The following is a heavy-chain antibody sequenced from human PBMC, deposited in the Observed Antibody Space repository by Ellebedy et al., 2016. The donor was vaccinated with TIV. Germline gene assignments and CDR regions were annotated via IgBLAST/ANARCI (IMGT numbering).Heavy chain of an antibody. D-gene: IGHD5-18*01. J-gene: IGHJ4*02. CDR1: GFIFSNFA. V-gene: IGHV3-23*01. Sequence: GESLKISCAASGFIFSNFALNWVRQAPGKGLEWVATISGKSENTYYADSVKGRFTLSRDNSNNALYLHMNSLSAADTAVYYCAKADVDTAPLYYLDYWGQGTLVTVSS. CDR3: AKADVDTAPLYYLDY. CDR2: ISGKSENT.